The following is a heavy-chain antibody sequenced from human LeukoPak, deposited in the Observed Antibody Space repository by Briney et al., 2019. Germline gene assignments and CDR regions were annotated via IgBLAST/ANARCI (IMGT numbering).Heavy chain of an antibody. J-gene: IGHJ5*02. D-gene: IGHD3-16*01. Sequence: GGSLRLSCAASGITFSTYAMNWVRQAPGKGLEWVSVISGSAASTSYADSVKGRFTISRDNSRNTLYLQMSNLRAEDTAVYYCARDRGNWFDPWGQGTLVTVSS. CDR2: ISGSAAST. V-gene: IGHV3-23*01. CDR3: ARDRGNWFDP. CDR1: GITFSTYA.